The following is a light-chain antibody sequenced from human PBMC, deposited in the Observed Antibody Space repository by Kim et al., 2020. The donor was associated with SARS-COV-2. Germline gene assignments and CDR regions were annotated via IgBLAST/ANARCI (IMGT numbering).Light chain of an antibody. CDR3: QNYNGAPWT. J-gene: IGKJ1*01. V-gene: IGKV1-27*01. CDR1: QDISKY. Sequence: GDRVTITCRADQDISKYLAWYQQRPGKAPKLLIYAASALHSGVPSRFSGSKSGTHFTLTISSLQPEDFATYYCQNYNGAPWTFDQGTKVDIK. CDR2: AAS.